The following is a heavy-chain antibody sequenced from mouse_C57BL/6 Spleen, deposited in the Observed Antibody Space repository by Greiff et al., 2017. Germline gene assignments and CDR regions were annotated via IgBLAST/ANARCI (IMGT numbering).Heavy chain of an antibody. J-gene: IGHJ3*01. CDR2: INPNNGGT. CDR1: GYTFTDYY. Sequence: VQLQQSGPELVKPGASVKISCKASGYTFTDYYMNWVKQSHGKSLEWIGDINPNNGGTSYNQKFKGKATLTVDKSSSTAYMELRSLTSEDSAVYYCAREDDYDDAPFAYWGQGTLVTVSA. D-gene: IGHD2-4*01. CDR3: AREDDYDDAPFAY. V-gene: IGHV1-26*01.